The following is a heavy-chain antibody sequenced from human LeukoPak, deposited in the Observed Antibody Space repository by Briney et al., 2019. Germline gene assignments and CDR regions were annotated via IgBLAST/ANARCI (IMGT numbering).Heavy chain of an antibody. V-gene: IGHV4-61*02. J-gene: IGHJ6*03. D-gene: IGHD3-3*01. CDR3: ARVPLYDFWSGYLPPYYYMDV. CDR2: IYTSGST. CDR1: GGSISSGSYY. Sequence: SETLSLTCTVSGGSISSGSYYWSWIRQPAGKGLEWIGRIYTSGSTNHNPSLKSRVTISVDKSKNQFSLKLSSVAAADTAVYYCARVPLYDFWSGYLPPYYYMDVWGKGTTVTVSS.